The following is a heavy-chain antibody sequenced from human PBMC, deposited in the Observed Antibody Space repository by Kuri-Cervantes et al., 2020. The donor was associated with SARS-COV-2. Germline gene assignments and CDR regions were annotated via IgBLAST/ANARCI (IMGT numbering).Heavy chain of an antibody. D-gene: IGHD3-9*01. J-gene: IGHJ5*02. CDR1: GFTFSSYW. CDR2: IKQDGSEK. Sequence: GESLKISCAASGFTFSSYWMSWVRQAPGKGLEWVANIKQDGSEKYYVDSVKGRFTISRDNAKNSLYLQMNSLRAEDTAVYYCARDPGGVFLRGIMILSAHWFDTWGQGTLVTVSS. CDR3: ARDPGGVFLRGIMILSAHWFDT. V-gene: IGHV3-7*01.